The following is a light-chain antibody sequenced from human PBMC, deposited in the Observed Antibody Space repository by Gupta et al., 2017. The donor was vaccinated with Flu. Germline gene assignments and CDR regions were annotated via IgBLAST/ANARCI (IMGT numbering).Light chain of an antibody. V-gene: IGLV3-21*02. Sequence: SYVLTQSPSLSVAPGQTARSTCVGNTLGSTTVHWDQQKPGHAPVLVVYDDSHRPSGIPGRFSGSNSGNIATLRISRVEAGDEADYYCQVRESNGDRLFGTGTKVFVL. J-gene: IGLJ1*01. CDR1: TLGSTT. CDR2: DDS. CDR3: QVRESNGDRL.